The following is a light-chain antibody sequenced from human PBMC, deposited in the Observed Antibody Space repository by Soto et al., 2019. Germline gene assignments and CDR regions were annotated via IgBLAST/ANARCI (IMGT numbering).Light chain of an antibody. CDR1: QSVRSN. Sequence: ENALTQSPATLSVSPGERATLSCRASQSVRSNLAWYQQKPGQPPRLLIYDASTRATGIPSRFSGSGSGTEFTLTISSLKSEDFAVYYCQQYDNWPRTFGQGTKVDIK. CDR2: DAS. CDR3: QQYDNWPRT. V-gene: IGKV3-15*01. J-gene: IGKJ1*01.